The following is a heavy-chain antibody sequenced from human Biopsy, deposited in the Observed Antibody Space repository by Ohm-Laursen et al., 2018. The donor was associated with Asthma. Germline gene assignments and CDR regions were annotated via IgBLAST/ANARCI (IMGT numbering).Heavy chain of an antibody. J-gene: IGHJ6*02. CDR2: ISFDGSNK. D-gene: IGHD3-16*01. Sequence: SLRLSCTAAGFTFSNYGMHRVRQASGKGLEWVAVISFDGSNKDYVDSVRGRFTISRDNVRNRLHLQMSSLRPDDSAAYYCAKDRFDNSVTSKYYYYGIDVWGQGTTVTVSS. V-gene: IGHV3-30*18. CDR3: AKDRFDNSVTSKYYYYGIDV. CDR1: GFTFSNYG.